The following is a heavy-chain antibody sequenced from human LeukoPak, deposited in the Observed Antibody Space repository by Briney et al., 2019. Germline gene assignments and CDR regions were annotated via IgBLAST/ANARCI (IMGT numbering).Heavy chain of an antibody. Sequence: SETLCLTCTVSGGSVSSSIYYWTWIRQPAGKGLEWVGHIYIGGSPNYNPSLKSRVAISVDTSRNQFSLNLSSVTAADTAVYFCARSLINFRDAFHIWGQGTMVIVSS. CDR3: ARSLINFRDAFHI. V-gene: IGHV4-61*09. CDR1: GGSVSSSIYY. CDR2: IYIGGSP. J-gene: IGHJ3*02. D-gene: IGHD3-16*01.